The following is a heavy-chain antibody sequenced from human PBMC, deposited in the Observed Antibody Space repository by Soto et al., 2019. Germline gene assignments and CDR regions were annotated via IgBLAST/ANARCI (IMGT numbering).Heavy chain of an antibody. Sequence: EVQLLESGGGLVQPGGSLRLSCAASGFTFSSYAMSWVRQAPGKGLEWVSAISGSGGSTYYADSVKGRFTISRDNSKNTLYLQMNSLRAEDTAVYYCAKDVDLGSSGYYFFDYWGQGTLVTVSS. CDR3: AKDVDLGSSGYYFFDY. CDR1: GFTFSSYA. CDR2: ISGSGGST. V-gene: IGHV3-23*01. D-gene: IGHD3-22*01. J-gene: IGHJ4*02.